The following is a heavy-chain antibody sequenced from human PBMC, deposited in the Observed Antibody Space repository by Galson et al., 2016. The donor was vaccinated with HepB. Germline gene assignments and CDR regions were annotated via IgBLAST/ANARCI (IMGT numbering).Heavy chain of an antibody. CDR3: VRDGATWHFGF. Sequence: SLRLSCAASGFSFSSYEMNWVRQAPGKGLEWVAYTNAGGGKLYYPDSVRGRFTISRDNAKESLYLQMNSLTAEDTGLYYCVRDGATWHFGFWGRGTLVTVSS. CDR1: GFSFSSYE. D-gene: IGHD1-26*01. CDR2: TNAGGGKL. V-gene: IGHV3-48*03. J-gene: IGHJ2*01.